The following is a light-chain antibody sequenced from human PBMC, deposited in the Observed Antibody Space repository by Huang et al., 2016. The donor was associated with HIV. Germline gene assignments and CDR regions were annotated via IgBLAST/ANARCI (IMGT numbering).Light chain of an antibody. CDR1: QTVGNW. CDR2: RTS. V-gene: IGKV1-5*03. J-gene: IGKJ1*01. CDR3: QQYSAYPWT. Sequence: DIQMTQSPSTLSASVGDRVIITCRASQTVGNWLAWYQQKPGKAPNLLIYRTSSLESGGPSRFSASGSGTEFKLTISDLQRDDFARYYCQQYSAYPWTFAQGTTVEIK.